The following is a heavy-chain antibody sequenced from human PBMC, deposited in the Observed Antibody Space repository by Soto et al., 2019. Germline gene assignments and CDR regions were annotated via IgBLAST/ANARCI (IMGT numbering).Heavy chain of an antibody. V-gene: IGHV3-7*01. Sequence: EVQLVESGGDLVQPGGSLRLSCAASGFTFSTYWMTWVRQAPGRGLEWVANIRKDASVIHYADSVEGRFTISRDNAKKSLYLQMSSLRAEDTAVYFCARDLRPADGNLFYAAFDIWGQGTVVTGPS. CDR3: ARDLRPADGNLFYAAFDI. CDR2: IRKDASVI. CDR1: GFTFSTYW. D-gene: IGHD2-2*01. J-gene: IGHJ3*02.